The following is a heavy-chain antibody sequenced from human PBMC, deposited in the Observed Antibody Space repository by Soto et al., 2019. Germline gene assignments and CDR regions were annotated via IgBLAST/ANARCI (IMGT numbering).Heavy chain of an antibody. J-gene: IGHJ4*02. CDR3: ARENCSSTSCYEDY. Sequence: QVQLVQSGAEVKKPGASVKVSCKASGYTFTSYDINWVRQATGQGLEWMGWMNPNSGNTGYAQKFQGSVTMTRNTSISTAYMELSSLRSEDTAVYYCARENCSSTSCYEDYWGQGTLVTVSS. V-gene: IGHV1-8*01. CDR1: GYTFTSYD. CDR2: MNPNSGNT. D-gene: IGHD2-2*01.